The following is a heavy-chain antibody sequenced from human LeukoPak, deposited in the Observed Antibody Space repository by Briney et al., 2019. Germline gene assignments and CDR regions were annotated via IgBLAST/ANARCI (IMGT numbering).Heavy chain of an antibody. CDR2: IYYSGST. J-gene: IGHJ4*02. D-gene: IGHD2-15*01. CDR3: VVAPFDY. Sequence: PSETLSLTCTVSGGSISSYYWSWIRQPPGKGLEWIGYIYYSGSTNYNPSLKSRVTISVDTSKNQFSLKLSSVTAADTAVYYCVVAPFDYWGQGTLVTVSS. V-gene: IGHV4-59*01. CDR1: GGSISSYY.